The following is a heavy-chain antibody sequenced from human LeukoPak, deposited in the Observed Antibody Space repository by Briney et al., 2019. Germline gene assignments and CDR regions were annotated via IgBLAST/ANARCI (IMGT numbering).Heavy chain of an antibody. CDR3: VYSREWIHAFDI. Sequence: SETLSLTCGVSGGSVSGDTWSWVRQPPGRRLEWIGDISHTGSTIDNPSLKTRVAISRDTSKNQFSLKLSSVTAADTAVYYCVYSREWIHAFDIWGQGTMVTVSS. CDR1: GGSVSGDT. J-gene: IGHJ3*02. D-gene: IGHD3-3*01. V-gene: IGHV4-34*01. CDR2: ISHTGST.